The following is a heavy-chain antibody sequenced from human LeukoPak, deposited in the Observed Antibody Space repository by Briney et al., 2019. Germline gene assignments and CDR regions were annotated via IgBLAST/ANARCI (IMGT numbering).Heavy chain of an antibody. CDR2: ISYSGTT. D-gene: IGHD3-10*01. V-gene: IGHV4-61*01. CDR3: ARDRYYDSGSYYN. Sequence: PSETLSLTCTVSGGSISSSSYYWGWIRQPPGKGLEWIGYISYSGTTNYNPSLKSRVTISVDTSKNQFSLKLSSVTAADTAVYYCARDRYYDSGSYYNWGQGTLVTVSS. CDR1: GGSISSSSYY. J-gene: IGHJ4*02.